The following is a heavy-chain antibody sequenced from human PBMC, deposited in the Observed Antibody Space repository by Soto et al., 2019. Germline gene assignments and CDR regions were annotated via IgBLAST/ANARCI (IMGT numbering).Heavy chain of an antibody. J-gene: IGHJ1*01. D-gene: IGHD2-2*01. CDR2: ISSSSSTI. Sequence: GGSLRLSCAAFGFTFSSYSMNWVRQAPGKGLEWVSYISSSSSTIYYADSVKGRFTISRDNAKNSLYLQMDSLRAEDTAVYYCARDNEDVYCSSTSCPPFPEYFQHWGQGTLVTVSS. V-gene: IGHV3-48*01. CDR3: ARDNEDVYCSSTSCPPFPEYFQH. CDR1: GFTFSSYS.